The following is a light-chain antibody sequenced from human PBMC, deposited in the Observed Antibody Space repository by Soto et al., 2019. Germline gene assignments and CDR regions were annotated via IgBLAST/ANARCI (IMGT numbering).Light chain of an antibody. J-gene: IGLJ2*01. CDR2: DNN. CDR1: SSNIGSNY. CDR3: GTWDSSLSGVI. Sequence: QSVLTQPPSVSAAPGQKVSISCSGSSSNIGSNYVSWYQHLPGTAPRLLIYDNNKRPSGIPDRFSGSKSGTSATLGITGLRTGDEADYYCGTWDSSLSGVIFGGGTKLTVL. V-gene: IGLV1-51*01.